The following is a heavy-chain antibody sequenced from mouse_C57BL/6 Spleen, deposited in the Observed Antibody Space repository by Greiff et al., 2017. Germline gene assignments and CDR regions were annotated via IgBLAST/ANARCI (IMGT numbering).Heavy chain of an antibody. CDR1: GFSLTSYG. CDR2: IWSGGST. Sequence: VQLQQSGPGLVQPSQSLSITCTVSGFSLTSYGVHWVRQSPGKGLEWLGVIWSGGSTDYNAAFISRLCISKDNTKSQVFYKMNSLHTYDTAIYYCARRTTNPGDKYAMDYWGQGTSVTVSS. D-gene: IGHD1-1*01. J-gene: IGHJ4*01. CDR3: ARRTTNPGDKYAMDY. V-gene: IGHV2-2*01.